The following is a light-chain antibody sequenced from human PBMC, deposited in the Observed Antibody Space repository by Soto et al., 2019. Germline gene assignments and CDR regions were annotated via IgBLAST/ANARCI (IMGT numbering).Light chain of an antibody. CDR1: QSISSW. J-gene: IGKJ4*01. CDR2: KAS. Sequence: DIQMTQSPSTLSASVGDRVTITCRASQSISSWLAWYQQKPGKAPKLLIYKASSLESGVPSRFSGSGSGTEFTLTISSLRPDDFATYYCQQYNNYPTFGGGTKVDI. V-gene: IGKV1-5*03. CDR3: QQYNNYPT.